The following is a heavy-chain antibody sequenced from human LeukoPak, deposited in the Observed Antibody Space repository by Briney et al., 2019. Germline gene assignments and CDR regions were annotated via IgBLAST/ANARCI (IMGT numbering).Heavy chain of an antibody. CDR3: ARSAGPNGELFDY. D-gene: IGHD3-10*01. CDR1: GGSISSGGNS. Sequence: SETLSLTCAVSGGSISSGGNSWSWIRQPPGNGLEWIGYIYHSGSNYYNPSLKSRVTISVDRSKNQFSLKLSFVTAADTAVYYCARSAGPNGELFDYWGQGTLVTVSS. CDR2: IYHSGSN. J-gene: IGHJ4*02. V-gene: IGHV4-30-2*01.